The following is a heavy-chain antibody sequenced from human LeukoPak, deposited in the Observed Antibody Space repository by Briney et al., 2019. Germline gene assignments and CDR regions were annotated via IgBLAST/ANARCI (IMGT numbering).Heavy chain of an antibody. D-gene: IGHD3-9*01. Sequence: GESLKISCKGSGYSFTNYWIGWVRQMPGKGLEWMGIIKYSPSFQGQVTISADKSISTAYLQWSSLKASDTAMYYCARQRGSNYDILTGYQPIDYWGQGTLVTVSS. J-gene: IGHJ4*02. CDR3: ARQRGSNYDILTGYQPIDY. CDR1: GYSFTNYW. V-gene: IGHV5-51*01. CDR2: IK.